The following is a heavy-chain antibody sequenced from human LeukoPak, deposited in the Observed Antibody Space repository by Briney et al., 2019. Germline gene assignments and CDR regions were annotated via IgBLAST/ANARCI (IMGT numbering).Heavy chain of an antibody. CDR1: GGSISSYY. D-gene: IGHD2-8*01. CDR2: IYYSGST. Sequence: SETPSLTCTVSGGSISSYYWSWIRQPPGKGLEWIGYIYYSGSTNYNPSLKSRVTISVDTSKNQFSLKLSSVTAADTAVYYCARGARVYAIGEFDYWGQGTLVTVSS. J-gene: IGHJ4*02. CDR3: ARGARVYAIGEFDY. V-gene: IGHV4-59*08.